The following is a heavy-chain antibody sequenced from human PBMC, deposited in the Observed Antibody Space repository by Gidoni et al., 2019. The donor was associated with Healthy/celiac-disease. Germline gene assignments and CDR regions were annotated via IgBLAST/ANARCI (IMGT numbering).Heavy chain of an antibody. CDR1: GARVSSHSAA. D-gene: IGHD6-19*01. J-gene: IGHJ4*02. Sequence: QVQLQQSGPGLVKPSQPLPLTCAISGARVSSHSAAWNWISHAPSRGLEWLGRTYYRSKCYNDYAVSVKSRITINPDTSKNQFSLQLNSVTPEDTAVYYCARDPMYSSGWYYFDYWGQGTLVTVSS. V-gene: IGHV6-1*01. CDR2: TYYRSKCYN. CDR3: ARDPMYSSGWYYFDY.